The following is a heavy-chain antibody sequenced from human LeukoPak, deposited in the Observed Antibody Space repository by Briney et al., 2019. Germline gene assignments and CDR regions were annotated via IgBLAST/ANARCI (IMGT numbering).Heavy chain of an antibody. D-gene: IGHD2-2*01. Sequence: GGSLRLSCAASGFTFDDYGMSWVRQAPGRGLEWVSGINWIGRSTGYADSVKGRFTIPRDNAKNSLYLQMSSLRAEDTAFYYCTRDARLDCSTTSCYGAFDIWGQGTMVTVSS. CDR3: TRDARLDCSTTSCYGAFDI. CDR2: INWIGRST. CDR1: GFTFDDYG. V-gene: IGHV3-20*04. J-gene: IGHJ3*02.